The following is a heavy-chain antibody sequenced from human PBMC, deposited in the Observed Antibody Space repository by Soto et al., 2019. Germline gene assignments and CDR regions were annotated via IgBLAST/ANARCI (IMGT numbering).Heavy chain of an antibody. CDR2: ISAHNGNT. D-gene: IGHD1-1*01. CDR1: GYTFTSYG. CDR3: ARGRYGDY. Sequence: QVHLVQSGAEVKKPGASVKVSCKASGYTFTSYGITWVRQAPGQGLECMGWISAHNGNTDYAQKRQGRVIVTRDTSTSTAYMELRSLRSDDTAVYYCARGRYGDYWGQGALVTVSS. V-gene: IGHV1-18*01. J-gene: IGHJ4*02.